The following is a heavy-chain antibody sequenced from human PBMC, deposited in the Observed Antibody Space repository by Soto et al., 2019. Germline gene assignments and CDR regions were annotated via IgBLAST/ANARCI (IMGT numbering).Heavy chain of an antibody. CDR1: GFTFSDYA. V-gene: IGHV3-23*01. D-gene: IGHD4-17*01. CDR2: IRGSGVGT. CDR3: AGEPNGDYVGAFDG. Sequence: EVQLLESGEPGGSLRVSCVASGFTFSDYAMTWVRQAPGTGLAWVSSIRGSGVGTTYADSVRGRFTIFSDNSKNTLYLQMTSLRAEDTCVSYCAGEPNGDYVGAFDGWRQGTMGTVSS. J-gene: IGHJ3*01.